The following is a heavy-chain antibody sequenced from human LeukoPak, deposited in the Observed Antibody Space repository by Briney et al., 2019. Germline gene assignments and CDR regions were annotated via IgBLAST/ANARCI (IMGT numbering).Heavy chain of an antibody. CDR1: GYTFTSYD. CDR2: MNPNSGNT. V-gene: IGHV1-8*01. J-gene: IGHJ4*02. CDR3: ARLDLFDY. Sequence: GASVKVSCKASGYTFTSYDINWVRQATGQGLEWMGWMNPNSGNTGYAQKFQGRVTITRDTSANTAYMEVNSLRSEDTAVYYCARLDLFDYWGQGTLVTVSS.